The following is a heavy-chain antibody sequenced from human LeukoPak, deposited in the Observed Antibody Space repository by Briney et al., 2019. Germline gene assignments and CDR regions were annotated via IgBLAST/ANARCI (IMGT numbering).Heavy chain of an antibody. CDR2: IYTSGST. CDR3: ARENSGSYREFDY. J-gene: IGHJ4*02. D-gene: IGHD1-26*01. V-gene: IGHV4-4*07. CDR1: GASISSYY. Sequence: SETLSLTCTVSGASISSYYWSWVRQPAGKGLEWIGRIYTSGSTNYNAALKSRVSMSVDTSKNQFSLKLSSVTAADTAVFYCARENSGSYREFDYWGRGTLVTVSS.